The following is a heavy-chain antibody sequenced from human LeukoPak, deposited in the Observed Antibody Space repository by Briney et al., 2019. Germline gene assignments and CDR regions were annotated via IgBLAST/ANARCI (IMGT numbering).Heavy chain of an antibody. Sequence: GESLKISCKGSGYSFTSYWIGWVRQMPGKGLEWMGIIYPGDSDTRYSPSFQGQVTISADKSISTAYLQWSSLKASDTAMYYCARHAPYSSSWYRYYYYGMDVWGQGTTVTVSS. J-gene: IGHJ6*02. CDR1: GYSFTSYW. CDR2: IYPGDSDT. D-gene: IGHD6-13*01. CDR3: ARHAPYSSSWYRYYYYGMDV. V-gene: IGHV5-51*01.